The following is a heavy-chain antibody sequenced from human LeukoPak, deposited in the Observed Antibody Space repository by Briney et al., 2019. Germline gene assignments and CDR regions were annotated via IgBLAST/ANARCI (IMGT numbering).Heavy chain of an antibody. CDR3: ARGSAAGIFDY. CDR1: GYTFIGYY. CDR2: INPSGGSA. Sequence: GASVKVSCKASGYTFIGYYMHWVRQAPGQGLEWMGIINPSGGSASYAQKFQGRVTMTRDMSTSTVYMELSSLRSEDTAVYFCARGSAAGIFDYWGQGTLVTVSS. D-gene: IGHD6-13*01. V-gene: IGHV1-46*01. J-gene: IGHJ4*02.